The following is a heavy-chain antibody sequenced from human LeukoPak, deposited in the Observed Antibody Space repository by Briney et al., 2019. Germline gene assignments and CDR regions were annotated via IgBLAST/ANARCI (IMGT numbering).Heavy chain of an antibody. Sequence: SETLSLTCNVSGGSISSNYWSWIRQPSGKGLEWIGHIYNNGGTNFNPSLKSRVTISLDTSKKQVSLKLSSVTAADTAVYYCAGQGYYYTSGRTFDVWGQGTMVAVSS. CDR1: GGSISSNY. J-gene: IGHJ3*01. D-gene: IGHD3-10*01. CDR3: AGQGYYYTSGRTFDV. CDR2: IYNNGGT. V-gene: IGHV4-59*08.